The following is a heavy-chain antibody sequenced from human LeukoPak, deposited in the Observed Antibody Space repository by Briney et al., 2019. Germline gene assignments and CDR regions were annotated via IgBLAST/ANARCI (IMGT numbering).Heavy chain of an antibody. CDR1: GFTFSNSW. CDR3: EGSVGY. CDR2: IKKDGSEK. J-gene: IGHJ4*02. Sequence: GGSLRLSCAASGFTFSNSWMSWVRQAPGKGLEWVANIKKDGSEKYYVDSVKGRFTISRDNAKNSLYLQMNSLRVEDTAVYYCEGSVGYWGQGTLVTVSS. V-gene: IGHV3-7*01. D-gene: IGHD5/OR15-5a*01.